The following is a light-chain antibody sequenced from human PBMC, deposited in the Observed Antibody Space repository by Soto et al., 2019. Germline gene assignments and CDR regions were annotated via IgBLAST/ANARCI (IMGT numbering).Light chain of an antibody. J-gene: IGLJ1*01. CDR1: SSDVGGYNY. V-gene: IGLV2-14*01. CDR2: EVS. Sequence: QSALTQPASVSGSPGQSITISCTGTSSDVGGYNYVSWYQQHPGKAPKLMIYEVSNRTSGVSNRFSGSKSGTTASLTISGLQAEDEADYYGSSYTSSSTLRYVFGTVTKLTVL. CDR3: SSYTSSSTLRYV.